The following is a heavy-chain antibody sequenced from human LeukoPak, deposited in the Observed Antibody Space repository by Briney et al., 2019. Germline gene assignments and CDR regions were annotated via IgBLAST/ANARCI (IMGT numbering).Heavy chain of an antibody. J-gene: IGHJ6*03. CDR3: AKLGGHPLHNYYVGV. CDR1: GFTFTNAG. V-gene: IGHV3-23*01. Sequence: GGSLRLSCAASGFTFTNAGMSWVRQAPGKGLEWVSGILDSGYSTYYANSVKGRFTISRDNSNNTLYLQMNSLRAEDTAVYYCAKLGGHPLHNYYVGVWGKGTTVAVSS. CDR2: ILDSGYST. D-gene: IGHD3-16*01.